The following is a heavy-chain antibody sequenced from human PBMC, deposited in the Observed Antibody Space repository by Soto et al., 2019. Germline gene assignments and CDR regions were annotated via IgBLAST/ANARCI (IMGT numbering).Heavy chain of an antibody. D-gene: IGHD3-22*01. Sequence: ASVKVSCKASGYTFTSYGISWVRQAPGQGLEWMGWISAYNGNTNYAQKLQGRVTMTTDTSTSTAYMELRSLRSDDTAVYYCARDSYYDSSGYYVGAFDIWGQGTMVTVSS. V-gene: IGHV1-18*01. CDR3: ARDSYYDSSGYYVGAFDI. J-gene: IGHJ3*02. CDR1: GYTFTSYG. CDR2: ISAYNGNT.